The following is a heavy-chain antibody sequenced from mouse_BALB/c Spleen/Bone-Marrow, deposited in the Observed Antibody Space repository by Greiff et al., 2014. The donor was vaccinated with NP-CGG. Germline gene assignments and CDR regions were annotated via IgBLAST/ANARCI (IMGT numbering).Heavy chain of an antibody. V-gene: IGHV1-39*01. CDR1: GNSFTANN. J-gene: IGHJ1*01. CDR3: ARSRYDGTYWYFDV. D-gene: IGHD2-14*01. Sequence: VQLQQSGPELEKPGASVKISCKASGNSFTANNMNWVKQSNGKSLEWIGNIDLYYGGTSYNQKFKGKATLTVDKSSSTAYMQLKSLTSEDSTVYYCARSRYDGTYWYFDVWGAGTTVTVSS. CDR2: IDLYYGGT.